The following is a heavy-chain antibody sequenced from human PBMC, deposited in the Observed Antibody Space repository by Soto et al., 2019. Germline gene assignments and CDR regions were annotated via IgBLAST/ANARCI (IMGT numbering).Heavy chain of an antibody. V-gene: IGHV3-11*01. CDR1: SFTCSHDY. CDR2: SSVRGDTI. J-gene: IGHJ4*02. Sequence: GGSRRLSWPASSFTCSHDYTSWIRQAATKRLGGVSYSSVRGDTIYYADSVKRRFTISRDNAKHSLLLQMPSLTVEDTAVYYCASSCGDDQWCYFDYCGQGPQVTLSS. D-gene: IGHD2-8*01. CDR3: ASSCGDDQWCYFDY.